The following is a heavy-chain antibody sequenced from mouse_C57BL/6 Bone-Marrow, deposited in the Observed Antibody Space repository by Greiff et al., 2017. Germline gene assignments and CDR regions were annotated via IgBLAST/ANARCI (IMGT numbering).Heavy chain of an antibody. CDR3: ARRDYDYDGKNHFDY. V-gene: IGHV5-17*01. CDR2: ISSGSSTI. Sequence: VQLKESGGGLVKPGGSLKLSCAASGFTFSDYGMHWVRQAPEKGLEWVAYISSGSSTIYYADTVKGRFTISRDNAKNTLFLQMTSLRSEDTAMYYCARRDYDYDGKNHFDYWGQGTTLTVSS. J-gene: IGHJ2*01. D-gene: IGHD2-4*01. CDR1: GFTFSDYG.